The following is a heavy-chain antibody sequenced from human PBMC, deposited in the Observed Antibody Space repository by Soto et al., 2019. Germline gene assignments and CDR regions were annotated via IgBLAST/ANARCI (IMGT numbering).Heavy chain of an antibody. CDR1: GFTFSSYS. CDR3: ARDIGSGWYYFDY. CDR2: ITPSSDTI. V-gene: IGHV3-48*02. Sequence: LRLSCAASGFTFSSYSMNWVRQAPGKGLEWVSYITPSSDTIYYADSVKGRFTISRDNGKNSLYLQMNSLRDEDTAVYYCARDIGSGWYYFDYWGQGNMVTVSS. D-gene: IGHD6-19*01. J-gene: IGHJ4*02.